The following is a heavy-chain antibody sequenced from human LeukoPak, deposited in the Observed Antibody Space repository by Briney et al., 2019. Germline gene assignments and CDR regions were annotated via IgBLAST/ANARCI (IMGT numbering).Heavy chain of an antibody. J-gene: IGHJ4*02. CDR3: ARGVASYY. D-gene: IGHD5-12*01. Sequence: ASVKVSCKASGGTFSSYAISWVRQAPGQGLELMGRIIPIIGTANYAQKFQGRVTITTDESTSTAYMELSSLRSEDTAVYYCARGVASYYWGQGTLVTVSS. V-gene: IGHV1-69*05. CDR1: GGTFSSYA. CDR2: IIPIIGTA.